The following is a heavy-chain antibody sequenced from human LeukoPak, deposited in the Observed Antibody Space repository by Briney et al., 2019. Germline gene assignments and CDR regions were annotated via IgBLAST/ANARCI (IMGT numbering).Heavy chain of an antibody. CDR1: GGSISSGGYY. J-gene: IGHJ4*02. V-gene: IGHV4-31*03. CDR3: ARDADSYGTGLFDY. D-gene: IGHD5-18*01. CDR2: IYYSGST. Sequence: SQTLSLTCTVSGGSISSGGYYWSWIRQHPGKGLEWIGYIYYSGSTYYNPSLKSRVTISVDTSKNQFSLKLSSTTAADTAVYYCARDADSYGTGLFDYWGQGTLVTVSS.